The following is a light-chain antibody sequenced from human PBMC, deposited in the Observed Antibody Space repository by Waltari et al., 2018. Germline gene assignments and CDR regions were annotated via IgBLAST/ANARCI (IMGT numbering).Light chain of an antibody. CDR3: QSYDSSLGGSV. CDR1: SSNLGAGYD. V-gene: IGLV1-40*01. CDR2: GNS. Sequence: QSVLTQPPSVSGAPGQRVVISRTGSSSNLGAGYDVKRYQQLPGKAPKLLIHGNSNRPSGVPDRISGSKSGTSASLAITGLQAEDEADYYCQSYDSSLGGSVFGGGTKLTVL. J-gene: IGLJ2*01.